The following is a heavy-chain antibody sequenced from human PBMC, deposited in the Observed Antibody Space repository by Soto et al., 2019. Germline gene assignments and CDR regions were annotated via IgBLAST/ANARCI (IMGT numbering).Heavy chain of an antibody. CDR2: IKEDGSEQ. Sequence: GGSLRLSCAASGFTFSTYWMSWVRQAPGKGLEWVANIKEDGSEQYYVDSVEGRFTISRDNAKNSLYLQMTSLRAEDTALYYFARGWPHFDSSGFPYLYAMDVWGQGTTVTVSS. J-gene: IGHJ6*02. CDR1: GFTFSTYW. CDR3: ARGWPHFDSSGFPYLYAMDV. V-gene: IGHV3-7*01. D-gene: IGHD3-22*01.